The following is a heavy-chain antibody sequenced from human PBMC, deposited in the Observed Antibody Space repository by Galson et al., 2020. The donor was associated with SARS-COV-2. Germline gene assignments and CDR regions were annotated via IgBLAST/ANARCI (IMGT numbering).Heavy chain of an antibody. V-gene: IGHV2-70*11. CDR2: IVWDDDK. CDR3: ARSPTVTTDWYFDL. J-gene: IGHJ2*01. CDR1: GFSLTTRRVC. Sequence: SGTTLVKPTQTLTLTYTFSGFSLTTRRVCVSWIRKPPGKALEWLARIVWDDDKYYSTSQKTRLTISKDTSKNQVVLTMTNMEPVDTATYYCARSPTVTTDWYFDLWGRGTLVTVSS. D-gene: IGHD4-17*01.